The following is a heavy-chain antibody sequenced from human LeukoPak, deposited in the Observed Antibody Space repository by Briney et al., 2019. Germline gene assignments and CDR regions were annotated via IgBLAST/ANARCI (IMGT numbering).Heavy chain of an antibody. CDR3: ARDEWELLPFDY. V-gene: IGHV1-69*01. J-gene: IGHJ4*02. CDR1: GGTFSSYA. Sequence: SVKVSCKASGGTFSSYAISWVRQAPGQGLEWMGGIIPIFGTANYAQKFQGRVTITADESTSTAYMELRSLRSDDTAVYYCARDEWELLPFDYWGQGTLVTVSS. D-gene: IGHD1-26*01. CDR2: IIPIFGTA.